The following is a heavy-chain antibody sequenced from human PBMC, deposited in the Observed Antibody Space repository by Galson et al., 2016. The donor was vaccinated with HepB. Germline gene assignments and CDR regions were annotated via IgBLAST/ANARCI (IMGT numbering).Heavy chain of an antibody. J-gene: IGHJ3*01. D-gene: IGHD2-15*01. CDR1: GFTISPYW. V-gene: IGHV3-7*01. CDR3: ARDSGFCRTIYCRGDAYDL. Sequence: SLRLSCAASGFTISPYWMSWVRQTPGKGLEWVAIIKHDGSEEYYVDSVKGRFTISRDNAKNSLYLEMNSLRAEDSSLYSCARDSGFCRTIYCRGDAYDLWGQGTMVTVSS. CDR2: IKHDGSEE.